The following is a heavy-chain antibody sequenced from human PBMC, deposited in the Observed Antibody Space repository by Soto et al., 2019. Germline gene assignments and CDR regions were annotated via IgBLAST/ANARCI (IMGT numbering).Heavy chain of an antibody. V-gene: IGHV3-30*18. CDR2: ISYDGSEK. J-gene: IGHJ6*02. CDR3: AKGYEVSPPVASAWYSNYFYGVDG. CDR1: GFSFSKYG. Sequence: QVALVESGGGVVRPGRSLRLSCGASGFSFSKYGMHWVRQAPGEGLEWLSLISYDGSEKWYAESVKGRFTISRDNSKNTLYLQMNSLRGDDTAVYFCAKGYEVSPPVASAWYSNYFYGVDGWGRGATVTVSS. D-gene: IGHD6-19*01.